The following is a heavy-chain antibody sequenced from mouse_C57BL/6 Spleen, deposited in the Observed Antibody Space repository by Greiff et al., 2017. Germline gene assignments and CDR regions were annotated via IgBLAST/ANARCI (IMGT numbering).Heavy chain of an antibody. J-gene: IGHJ3*01. CDR3: TRGGLWSWFAY. CDR2: IDPETGGT. CDR1: GFTFTDYE. D-gene: IGHD1-1*02. Sequence: VQLQQSGAELVRPGASVTLSCKASGFTFTDYEMHWVKQTPVHGLEWIGAIDPETGGTAYNQKFKGKAILTADQSSSTAYMELRSLTSEDSAVYYCTRGGLWSWFAYWGQGTLVTVSA. V-gene: IGHV1-15*01.